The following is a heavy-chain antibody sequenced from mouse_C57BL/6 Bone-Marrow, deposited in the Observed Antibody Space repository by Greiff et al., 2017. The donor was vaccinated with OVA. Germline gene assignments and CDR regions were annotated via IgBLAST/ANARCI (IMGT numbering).Heavy chain of an antibody. V-gene: IGHV1-62-2*01. CDR1: GYTFTEYT. Sequence: VQLQQSGAELVKPGASVKLSCKASGYTFTEYTIHWVKPRSGQGLEWIGWFYPGSGSITYNEKFKDKATLTADKSSSKVYMELSRVTSEDSAVYFCARRVLGYYGSSHWYFEVWGTGTTVTVSS. CDR3: ARRVLGYYGSSHWYFEV. CDR2: FYPGSGSI. J-gene: IGHJ1*03. D-gene: IGHD1-1*01.